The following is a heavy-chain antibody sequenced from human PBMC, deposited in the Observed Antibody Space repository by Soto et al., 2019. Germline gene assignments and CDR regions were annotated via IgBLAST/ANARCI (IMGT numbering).Heavy chain of an antibody. D-gene: IGHD3-10*01. V-gene: IGHV2-5*02. Sequence: QITLKESGPTLVKPTQTLTLTCTFSGFSFSTTGVGVGWIRQPPGQALEWLALIYWDDDKRYRPSLRDRLSITKHTSKNEVILTMTNMDPVDTATYYCVSGSFPNWFDPWGQGTQVTVSS. CDR3: VSGSFPNWFDP. CDR1: GFSFSTTGVG. J-gene: IGHJ5*02. CDR2: IYWDDDK.